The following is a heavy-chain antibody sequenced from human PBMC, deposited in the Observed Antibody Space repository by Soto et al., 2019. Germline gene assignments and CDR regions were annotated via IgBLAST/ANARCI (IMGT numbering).Heavy chain of an antibody. J-gene: IGHJ4*02. Sequence: SETLSLTCLVSGGPITSYHWSWIRQFHERGLEWIAYTSYTGNTNYNPSLQSRVTTSMDTSKNQLSLTVTSMTAADTAVYYCAREGRENIYDGYDIDYWGQGTLVTVS. V-gene: IGHV4-59*01. CDR2: TSYTGNT. CDR1: GGPITSYH. CDR3: AREGRENIYDGYDIDY. D-gene: IGHD5-12*01.